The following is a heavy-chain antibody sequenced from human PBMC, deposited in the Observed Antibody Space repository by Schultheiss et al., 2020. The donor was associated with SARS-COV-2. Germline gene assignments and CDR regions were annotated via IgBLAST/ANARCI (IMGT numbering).Heavy chain of an antibody. CDR1: GGSISSGGYY. J-gene: IGHJ2*01. D-gene: IGHD2-15*01. CDR3: ARDSYCSGGSCFDWFFDL. Sequence: SQTLSLTCTVSGGSISSGGYYWGWIRQPPGKGLEWIGEINHSGSTNYNPSLKSRVTISADTSANQFSLKLRSLTAADTAVYYCARDSYCSGGSCFDWFFDLWGRGTLVTVSS. CDR2: INHSGST. V-gene: IGHV4-39*07.